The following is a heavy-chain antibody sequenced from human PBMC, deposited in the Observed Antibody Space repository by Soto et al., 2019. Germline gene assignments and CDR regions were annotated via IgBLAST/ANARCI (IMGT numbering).Heavy chain of an antibody. CDR3: AKDHLYLEGYDSSGYYY. CDR2: ISGSGGST. CDR1: GFTFSSYA. V-gene: IGHV3-23*01. Sequence: EVQLLESGGGLVQPGGSLRLSCAASGFTFSSYAMSWVRQAPGKGLEWVSAISGSGGSTYYADSVKGRFTISRDNSKNTLYLQMNSLRAEDTAVYYCAKDHLYLEGYDSSGYYYWGQGTLVTVSS. J-gene: IGHJ4*02. D-gene: IGHD3-22*01.